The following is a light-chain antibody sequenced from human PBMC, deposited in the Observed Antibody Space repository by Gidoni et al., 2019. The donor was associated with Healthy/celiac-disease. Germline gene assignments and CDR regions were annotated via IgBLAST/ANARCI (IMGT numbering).Light chain of an antibody. CDR3: QQSYSTSIT. CDR2: AAS. V-gene: IGKV1-39*01. J-gene: IGKJ5*01. Sequence: DIQMTQSPSSLSASVGDSVTITCLASQSISSYLNWYQQKPGKAPKLLIYAASSLQSGVPSRFSGSGSGTDFTLTISSLQPEDFATYYCQQSYSTSITFGQGTRLEIK. CDR1: QSISSY.